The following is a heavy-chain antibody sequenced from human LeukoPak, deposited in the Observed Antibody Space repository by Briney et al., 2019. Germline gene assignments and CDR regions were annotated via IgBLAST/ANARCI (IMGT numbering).Heavy chain of an antibody. D-gene: IGHD3-16*01. CDR2: IYTSGST. Sequence: SETLSLTCTVSGGSISSYYWSWIRQPAGKGLEWIGHIYTSGSTNYNPSPKSRVTMSVDTSKNQFSLKLSSVTAADTAVYYCARANFSPFYYYMDVWGKGTTVTVSS. CDR3: ARANFSPFYYYMDV. V-gene: IGHV4-4*07. J-gene: IGHJ6*03. CDR1: GGSISSYY.